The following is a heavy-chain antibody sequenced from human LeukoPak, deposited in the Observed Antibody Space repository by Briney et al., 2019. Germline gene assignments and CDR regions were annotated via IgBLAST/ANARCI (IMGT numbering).Heavy chain of an antibody. D-gene: IGHD3-22*01. V-gene: IGHV1-69*05. CDR2: IIPIFGTA. Sequence: SGKVSCKASGGTFNSYAISWVRQASGQGLEWMGGIIPIFGTANYAQKFQGRVKITTDESTSTAYMELSSMRSEDTAVYYCARGRGYYDSSGYPVGHFDYWGQGTLVTVSS. CDR1: GGTFNSYA. J-gene: IGHJ4*02. CDR3: ARGRGYYDSSGYPVGHFDY.